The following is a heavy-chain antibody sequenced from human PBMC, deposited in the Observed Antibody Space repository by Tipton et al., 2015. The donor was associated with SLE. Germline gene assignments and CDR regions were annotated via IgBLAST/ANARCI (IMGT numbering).Heavy chain of an antibody. CDR2: FTRSGGT. D-gene: IGHD5-18*01. Sequence: TLSLTCAADRGSFSDSWWSWIRQPPGRGLEWIGEFTRSGGTNYNPSLRSRVSISADSSKNQFSLNLKSMTAADTAVYYCARQIRGIQLWKAFYFDYWGRGTLVTVSS. J-gene: IGHJ4*02. CDR1: RGSFSDSW. V-gene: IGHV4-34*01. CDR3: ARQIRGIQLWKAFYFDY.